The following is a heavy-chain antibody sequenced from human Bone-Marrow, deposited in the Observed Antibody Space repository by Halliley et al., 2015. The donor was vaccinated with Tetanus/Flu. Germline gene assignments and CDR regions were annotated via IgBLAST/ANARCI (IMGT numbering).Heavy chain of an antibody. CDR1: GYTFTSYW. D-gene: IGHD6-6*01. CDR3: ARCIGARPWSDY. Sequence: QLVQSGAEVKKPGESLKISCKGSGYTFTSYWIVWVRQMPGRGLEWMGIIYPGGSNTRYSPSFQGQVTISADKSINTAYLQWSSLQASDTAMYYCARCIGARPWSDYWGQGTLVTVSS. J-gene: IGHJ4*02. CDR2: IYPGGSNT. V-gene: IGHV5-51*03.